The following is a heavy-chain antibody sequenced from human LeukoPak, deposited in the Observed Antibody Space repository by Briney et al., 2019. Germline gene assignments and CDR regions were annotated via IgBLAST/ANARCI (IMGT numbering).Heavy chain of an antibody. CDR3: AAGLVLEGFHI. V-gene: IGHV1-8*02. Sequence: ASVKVSCKASGYTFNGYYKHWVRQATGQGLELMGWMNPNSGNAGYVQKFQGRVTKTRNTSISTAYMELSSLRSEDTAIYYCAAGLVLEGFHIWGQGTKVTVSS. J-gene: IGHJ3*02. D-gene: IGHD2-8*02. CDR1: GYTFNGYY. CDR2: MNPNSGNA.